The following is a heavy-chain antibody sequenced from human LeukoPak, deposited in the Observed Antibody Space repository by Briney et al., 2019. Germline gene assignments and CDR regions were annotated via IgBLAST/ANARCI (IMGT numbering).Heavy chain of an antibody. V-gene: IGHV3-23*01. CDR3: AKDKDGFGELLYLDY. D-gene: IGHD3-10*01. J-gene: IGHJ4*02. CDR2: ISGRGGSR. Sequence: TGGSLRLSCAASGFTFSSDAMSGGREARGEGGEWGSDISGRGGSRYYADSEKGGVTISRENTKKTLYLQMSSLRAEATAVYYCAKDKDGFGELLYLDYWGQGTLVTVSS. CDR1: GFTFSSDA.